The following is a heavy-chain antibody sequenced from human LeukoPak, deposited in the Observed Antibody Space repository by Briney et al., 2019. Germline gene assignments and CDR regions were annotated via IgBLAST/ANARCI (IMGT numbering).Heavy chain of an antibody. CDR3: AKKMDDAFDI. CDR1: GFTFSSYS. D-gene: IGHD5-24*01. J-gene: IGHJ3*02. CDR2: IISSSAYI. V-gene: IGHV3-21*01. Sequence: GGSLRLSCAASGFTFSSYSMNWVRQAPGKGLEWVSFIISSSAYISYTDSVKGRFTISRDNAKNSLYLQMNNLRAEDTSVYYCAKKMDDAFDIWGQGTMVTVSS.